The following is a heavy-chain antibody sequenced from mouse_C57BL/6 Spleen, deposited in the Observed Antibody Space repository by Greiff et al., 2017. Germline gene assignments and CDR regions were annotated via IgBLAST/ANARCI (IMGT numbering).Heavy chain of an antibody. Sequence: EVKLMESGGGLVKPGGSLKLSCAASGFTFSSYAMSWVRQTPEKRLEWVATISDGGSYTYYPDNVKGRFTISRDNAKNNLYLQMSHLKSEDTAMYYCARRREYHWGQGTLVTVSA. J-gene: IGHJ3*01. CDR2: ISDGGSYT. CDR1: GFTFSSYA. D-gene: IGHD5-2*01. CDR3: ARRREYH. V-gene: IGHV5-4*03.